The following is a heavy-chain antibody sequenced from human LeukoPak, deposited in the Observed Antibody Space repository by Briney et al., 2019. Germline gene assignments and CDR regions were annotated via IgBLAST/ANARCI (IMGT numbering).Heavy chain of an antibody. V-gene: IGHV3-30*04. J-gene: IGHJ4*02. CDR2: ISSDGGHT. CDR3: APTYYYDSSGYYYDY. Sequence: GRSLRLSCSASGFTFSSYAMHWVRQAPVKGLEWVAVISSDGGHTNYADSVKGRFTISRDNSKNTLYLQMNSLRAEDTAVYYCAPTYYYDSSGYYYDYWGQGTLVTVSS. D-gene: IGHD3-22*01. CDR1: GFTFSSYA.